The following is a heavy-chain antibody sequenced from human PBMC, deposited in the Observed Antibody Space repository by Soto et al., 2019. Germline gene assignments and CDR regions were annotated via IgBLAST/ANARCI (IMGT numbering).Heavy chain of an antibody. Sequence: ASVKVSCKASGYTFTAYYIHWVRQAPGQGLECMGYIKPNSGDTRYTQKFQGRVTMTRDTSISTAYMELSSLRAEDTAVYFCAKERDNGADRYYFDDWGQGTLVTVSS. J-gene: IGHJ4*02. CDR2: IKPNSGDT. D-gene: IGHD2-8*01. CDR1: GYTFTAYY. CDR3: AKERDNGADRYYFDD. V-gene: IGHV1-2*02.